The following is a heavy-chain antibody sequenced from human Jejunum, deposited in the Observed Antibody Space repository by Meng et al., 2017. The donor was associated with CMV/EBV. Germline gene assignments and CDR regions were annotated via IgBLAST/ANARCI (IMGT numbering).Heavy chain of an antibody. CDR3: ARALDYGARIDC. V-gene: IGHV3-74*01. J-gene: IGHJ4*02. Sequence: EGQVVWSGGGLVQPGGSLRLSCAASGFTFSSYWMHWVRQAPGKGLVWVSRISSDGSTTNYADSVKGRFTISRDNAKNTLYLQMNSLRAEDTAVFYCARALDYGARIDCWGQGTLVTVSS. CDR1: GFTFSSYW. D-gene: IGHD4-17*01. CDR2: ISSDGSTT.